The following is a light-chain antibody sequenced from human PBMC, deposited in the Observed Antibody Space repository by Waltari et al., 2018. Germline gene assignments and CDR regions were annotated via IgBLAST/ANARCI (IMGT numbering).Light chain of an antibody. CDR1: GSNIGARYD. V-gene: IGLV1-40*01. CDR3: QSYDPSLSVV. CDR2: GVN. J-gene: IGLJ2*01. Sequence: QSVLTQPPSLSGAPGQRVAISCTGSGSNIGARYDVPWYQQHPGKAPQRLIYGVNKRPLGVPDRFSGSQFGTSASLAITGLQAEDEADYYCQSYDPSLSVVFGGGTKLTVL.